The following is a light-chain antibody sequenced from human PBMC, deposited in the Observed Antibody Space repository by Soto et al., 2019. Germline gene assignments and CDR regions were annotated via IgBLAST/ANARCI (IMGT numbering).Light chain of an antibody. J-gene: IGKJ5*01. CDR2: GAS. V-gene: IGKV3-20*01. Sequence: EIVLTQSPGTLSLSPGERATLSCWASQSVSANYLAWYQHKPGQAPRLLIYGASIRATGIPARFSGSGSGTDFTLTISRLEPEDFAVYYCQQYGSSPITFGQGTRLEIK. CDR3: QQYGSSPIT. CDR1: QSVSANY.